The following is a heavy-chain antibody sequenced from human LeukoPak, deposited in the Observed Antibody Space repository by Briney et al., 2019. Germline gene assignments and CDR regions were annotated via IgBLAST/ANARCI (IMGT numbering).Heavy chain of an antibody. Sequence: PSETLSLTCAVYGGSFSGYYWSWIRQPPGKGLEWIGYIYYSGSTNYKSSLKSRVTISVDTSKNQFSLKLSSVTAADTAVYYCARHPEGFPKFDPWGQGTLVTVSS. CDR2: IYYSGST. D-gene: IGHD1-14*01. J-gene: IGHJ5*02. CDR3: ARHPEGFPKFDP. V-gene: IGHV4-59*01. CDR1: GGSFSGYY.